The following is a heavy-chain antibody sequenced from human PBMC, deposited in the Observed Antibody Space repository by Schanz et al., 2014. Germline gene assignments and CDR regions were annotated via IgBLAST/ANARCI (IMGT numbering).Heavy chain of an antibody. V-gene: IGHV1-2*02. CDR3: ARVTLYCRGGSCPFDY. J-gene: IGHJ4*02. D-gene: IGHD2-15*01. Sequence: QVHLVQSGAEVKKPGASVKVSCKASGYTFTGYYMHWVRQAPGQGLEWMGWINPNSGGTKYAQKFQGRVTMTRDTSISTAYMELSRLRSDDTAVYYCARVTLYCRGGSCPFDYWGQGTLVTVSS. CDR1: GYTFTGYY. CDR2: INPNSGGT.